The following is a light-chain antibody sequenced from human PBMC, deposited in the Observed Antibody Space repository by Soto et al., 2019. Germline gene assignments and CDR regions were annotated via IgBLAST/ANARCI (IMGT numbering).Light chain of an antibody. CDR2: EVT. Sequence: QSVLTQPASVSGSPGQSITISCTGTSSDVGSYNLVSWYQQHPGKAPKLIIYEVTERPSGVSNRFSGSKSGNTASLTISGLQAEDEADYHCCSYAGSNTFVFGTGTKVTVL. V-gene: IGLV2-23*02. CDR3: CSYAGSNTFV. CDR1: SSDVGSYNL. J-gene: IGLJ1*01.